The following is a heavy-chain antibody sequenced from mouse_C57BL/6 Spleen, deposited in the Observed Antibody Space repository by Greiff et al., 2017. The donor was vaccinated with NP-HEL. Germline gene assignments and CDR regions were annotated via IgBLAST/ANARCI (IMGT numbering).Heavy chain of an antibody. J-gene: IGHJ4*01. D-gene: IGHD1-1*01. Sequence: VQLQQPGAELVKPGASVKLSCKASGYTFTSYWMHWVKQRPGRGLEWIGRIDPNSGGTKYNEKFKSKATLTVDKPSSTAYMQRSSLTSEDSAVYYCARSTVVAEYYAMDYWGQGTSVTVSS. V-gene: IGHV1-72*01. CDR3: ARSTVVAEYYAMDY. CDR1: GYTFTSYW. CDR2: IDPNSGGT.